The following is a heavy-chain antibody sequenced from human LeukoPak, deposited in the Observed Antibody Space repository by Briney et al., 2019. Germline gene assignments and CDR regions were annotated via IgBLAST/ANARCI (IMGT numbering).Heavy chain of an antibody. CDR3: ARVLHKRNYDSTTYYGY. Sequence: GGSLRLSCAASGFTFGSYAMSWVRQAPGKGLEWVSGISGSGGSTFYADSVKGRFTISRDNSKNTLYLQMNSLRAEDTAVYYCARVLHKRNYDSTTYYGYWGQGTLVTVSS. V-gene: IGHV3-23*01. CDR1: GFTFGSYA. CDR2: ISGSGGST. J-gene: IGHJ4*02. D-gene: IGHD3-22*01.